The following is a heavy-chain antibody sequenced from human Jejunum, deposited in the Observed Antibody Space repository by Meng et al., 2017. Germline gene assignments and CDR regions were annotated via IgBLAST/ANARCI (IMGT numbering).Heavy chain of an antibody. J-gene: IGHJ4*02. CDR2: MDYRGST. CDR1: GDSISSGEYF. Sequence: QVQLQEPGPGLVKPSQTLSLTCTVCGDSISSGEYFWSWIRQPPGKGLEWIGYMDYRGSTFYNPSLKSRVTISVDTSKNQFSLKLSSVTAADTAVYFCARGELLWDYWGQGTLVTVSS. D-gene: IGHD2-2*01. V-gene: IGHV4-30-4*01. CDR3: ARGELLWDY.